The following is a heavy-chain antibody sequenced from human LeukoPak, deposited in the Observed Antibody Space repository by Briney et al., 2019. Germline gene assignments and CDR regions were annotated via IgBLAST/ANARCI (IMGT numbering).Heavy chain of an antibody. Sequence: GGSLRLSCAASGFPFSSYGMNWVRQAPGKGLEWVSSISSSSSYIYYADSVKGRFTISRDNAKNSLYLQMNSLRAEDTAVYYCARDPDYGGNSYFDYWGQGTLVTVSS. V-gene: IGHV3-21*01. CDR1: GFPFSSYG. D-gene: IGHD4-23*01. CDR3: ARDPDYGGNSYFDY. CDR2: ISSSSSYI. J-gene: IGHJ4*02.